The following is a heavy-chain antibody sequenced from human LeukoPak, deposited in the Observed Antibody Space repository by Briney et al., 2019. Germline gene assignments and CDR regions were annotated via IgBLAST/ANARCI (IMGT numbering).Heavy chain of an antibody. Sequence: PSETLSLTCTVSGGSITSYYWSWIRQPPGKGLEWIGYMYYTGSTKYNPSLKSRVTISEDTSKNQFSLRLSSVTAADTAVYYRARRDGSGYYGYYFDHWGQGTLVTVSS. D-gene: IGHD3-22*01. CDR3: ARRDGSGYYGYYFDH. CDR1: GGSITSYY. CDR2: MYYTGST. V-gene: IGHV4-59*01. J-gene: IGHJ4*02.